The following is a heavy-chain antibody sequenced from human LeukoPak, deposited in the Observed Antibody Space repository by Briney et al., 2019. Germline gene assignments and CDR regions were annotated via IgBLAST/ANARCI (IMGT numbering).Heavy chain of an antibody. J-gene: IGHJ4*02. V-gene: IGHV3-64*01. CDR2: ISSNGGST. D-gene: IGHD3-22*01. CDR1: GFTFSSYA. CDR3: ARARPGYSYDY. Sequence: GGSLRLSCAASGFTFSSYAMHWVRQAPGEGLGYVSAISSNGGSTYYANSVKGRFTISRDNSKNTLYLQMGSLRAEDMAVYYCARARPGYSYDYWGQGTLVTVSS.